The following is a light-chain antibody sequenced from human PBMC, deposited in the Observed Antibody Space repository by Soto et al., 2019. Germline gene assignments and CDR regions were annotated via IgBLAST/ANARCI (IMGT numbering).Light chain of an antibody. CDR1: SSDVGGYNY. CDR2: EVS. CDR3: SSYSGSQNWG. J-gene: IGLJ2*01. Sequence: QSVLTQPPSASGSPGQSVTISCTGTSSDVGGYNYVAWYQQHPGKAPKLMMYEVSKRPSGVPDRFSGSKSGNTASLAVSGVLAEDYADYGCSSYSGSQNWGFGGGTKLTVL. V-gene: IGLV2-8*01.